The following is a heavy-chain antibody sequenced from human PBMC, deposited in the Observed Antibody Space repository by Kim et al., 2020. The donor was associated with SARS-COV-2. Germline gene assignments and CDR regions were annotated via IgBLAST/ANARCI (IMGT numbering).Heavy chain of an antibody. CDR2: INPSGGST. J-gene: IGHJ4*02. Sequence: ASVKVSCKASGYTFTSYYMHWVRQAPGQGLEWMGIINPSGGSTSYAQKFQGRVTMTRDTSTSTVYMELSSLRSEDTAVYYCARGVLSGVGGWYYFDYWGQGTLVTVSS. V-gene: IGHV1-46*01. CDR3: ARGVLSGVGGWYYFDY. CDR1: GYTFTSYY. D-gene: IGHD6-19*01.